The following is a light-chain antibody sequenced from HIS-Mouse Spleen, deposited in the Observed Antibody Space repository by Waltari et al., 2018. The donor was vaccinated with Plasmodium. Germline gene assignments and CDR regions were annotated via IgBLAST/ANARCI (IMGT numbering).Light chain of an antibody. Sequence: QPVLTQPPSSSASPGESARLTCTLPSDINVGSYNIYWYQQKPGSPPRYPGYYYSDSDKGQGSEVPSRFSGSKDASANAGILLISGLQSGEESNYSCMIWPSNASGVFGGGTKLTVL. CDR2: YYSDSDK. CDR1: SDINVGSYN. V-gene: IGLV5-37*01. J-gene: IGLJ3*02. CDR3: MIWPSNASGV.